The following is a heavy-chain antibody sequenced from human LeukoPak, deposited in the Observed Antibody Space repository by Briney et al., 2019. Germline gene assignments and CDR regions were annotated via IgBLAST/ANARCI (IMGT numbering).Heavy chain of an antibody. V-gene: IGHV3-23*01. CDR2: ISGSGGST. CDR3: AKFLPTHIVVANYYFDY. J-gene: IGHJ4*02. D-gene: IGHD2-21*01. CDR1: GFTFSSDA. Sequence: GGSLRLSCAASGFTFSSDAMSWVRQAPGKGLEWVSDISGSGGSTYYADSVKGRFTIYRDNEKNTLYLQMNSLRAEDTAVYYCAKFLPTHIVVANYYFDYWGQGTLVTVSS.